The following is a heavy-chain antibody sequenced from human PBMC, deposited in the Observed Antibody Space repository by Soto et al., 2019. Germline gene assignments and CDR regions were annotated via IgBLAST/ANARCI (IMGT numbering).Heavy chain of an antibody. J-gene: IGHJ5*02. CDR2: IYYSGST. Sequence: SETLSLTYSVSGGSISSSSYFWGWIRQPPGKGLEWIGYIYYSGSTNYNPSLKSRVTISVDTSKNQFSLKLSSVTAADTAVYYCAREVADILTGDNWFDPWGQGTLVTVSS. CDR3: AREVADILTGDNWFDP. V-gene: IGHV4-61*01. D-gene: IGHD3-9*01. CDR1: GGSISSSSYF.